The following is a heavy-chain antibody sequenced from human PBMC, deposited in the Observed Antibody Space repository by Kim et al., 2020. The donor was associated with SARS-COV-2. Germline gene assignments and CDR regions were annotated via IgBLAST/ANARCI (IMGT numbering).Heavy chain of an antibody. D-gene: IGHD6-13*01. J-gene: IGHJ5*02. V-gene: IGHV1-46*01. CDR2: INPSGGST. Sequence: ASVKVSCKASGYTFTSYYMHWVRQAPGQGLEWMGIINPSGGSTSYAQKFQGRVTMTRDTSTSTVYMELSSLRSEDTAVYYCARDAPLPYFGWQQLANNWFDPWGQGTLVTVSS. CDR1: GYTFTSYY. CDR3: ARDAPLPYFGWQQLANNWFDP.